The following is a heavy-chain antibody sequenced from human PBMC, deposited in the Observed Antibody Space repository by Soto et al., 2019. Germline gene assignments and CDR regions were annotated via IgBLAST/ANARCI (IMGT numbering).Heavy chain of an antibody. D-gene: IGHD3-22*01. J-gene: IGHJ6*02. V-gene: IGHV1-2*04. CDR3: ARVSYYDSSTNYYYGMDV. Sequence: QVQLVQSGAEVKKPGASVKVSCKASGYTFTGYYMHWVRQAPGQGLEWMGWINPNSGGTNYAQKFQGWVTMTRDTSISTAYMELRRLRSDDTAVYYCARVSYYDSSTNYYYGMDVWGQGTTVTVSS. CDR1: GYTFTGYY. CDR2: INPNSGGT.